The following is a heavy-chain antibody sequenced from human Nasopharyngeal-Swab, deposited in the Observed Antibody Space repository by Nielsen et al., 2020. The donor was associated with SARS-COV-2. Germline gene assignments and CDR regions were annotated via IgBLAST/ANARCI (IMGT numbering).Heavy chain of an antibody. D-gene: IGHD5-24*01. V-gene: IGHV4-34*01. CDR1: GGSFNGFY. CDR3: ARAGRVGDAYTGLDV. Sequence: GSLRLSCSVSGGSFNGFYWNWIRQPPGKGLEWIGEINHNERTNYNPSLKSRIAMLVDTSNNQVSLKVSSVSAGDTAVYYCARAGRVGDAYTGLDVWGQGTTVTVSS. CDR2: INHNERT. J-gene: IGHJ6*02.